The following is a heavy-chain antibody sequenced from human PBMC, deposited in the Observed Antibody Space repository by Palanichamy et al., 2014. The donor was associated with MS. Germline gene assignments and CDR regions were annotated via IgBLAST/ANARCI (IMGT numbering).Heavy chain of an antibody. Sequence: EVQLLESGGDLVQPGGSLRLSCTASGFTFSAYAMSWVRQAPGKGLGWVSIISPSGDGTYYADSVQGRFTISRDNSKNTLFLLVDSLTAVDTAIYYCARDEHYAFLLWGQGTLVTVSS. D-gene: IGHD2-2*01. J-gene: IGHJ4*02. V-gene: IGHV3-23*01. CDR3: ARDEHYAFLL. CDR1: GFTFSAYA. CDR2: ISPSGDGT.